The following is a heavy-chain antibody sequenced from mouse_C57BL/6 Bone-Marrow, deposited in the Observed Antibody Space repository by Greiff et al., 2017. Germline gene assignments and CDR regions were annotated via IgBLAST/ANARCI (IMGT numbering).Heavy chain of an antibody. CDR1: GYSITSGYY. CDR3: AYYYGSPFAY. J-gene: IGHJ3*01. V-gene: IGHV3-6*01. D-gene: IGHD1-1*01. Sequence: EVHLVESGPGLVKPSQSLSLTCSVTGYSITSGYYWNWIRQFPGNNLEWMGYISYDGSNNYNPSLKNRISITRDTSKNQFFLKLNSVTTEDTATYYCAYYYGSPFAYWGQGTLVTVSA. CDR2: ISYDGSN.